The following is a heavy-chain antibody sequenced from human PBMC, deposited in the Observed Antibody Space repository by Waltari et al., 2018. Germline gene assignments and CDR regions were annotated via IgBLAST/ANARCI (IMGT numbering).Heavy chain of an antibody. CDR2: ISSSSSTI. J-gene: IGHJ4*02. CDR1: GFTFSSYS. CDR3: ASGLGYLDY. V-gene: IGHV3-48*01. D-gene: IGHD3-16*01. Sequence: EVQLVESGGGLVQPGGSLRLSCAASGFTFSSYSMNWVRQAPGKGLEWVSYISSSSSTIYYADSVKGRFTISRDNSKNTLYLQMNSLRAEDTAVYYCASGLGYLDYWGQGTLVTVSS.